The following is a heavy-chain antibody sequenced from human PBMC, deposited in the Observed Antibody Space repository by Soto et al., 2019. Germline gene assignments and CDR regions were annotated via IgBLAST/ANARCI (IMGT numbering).Heavy chain of an antibody. V-gene: IGHV3-11*01. CDR3: ARLPFTWGWFEP. D-gene: IGHD3-16*01. CDR1: GIVFSDY. J-gene: IGHJ5*02. Sequence: QVQLVESGGGLVKPGGSLRLSCAASGIVFSDYMSWVRQAPGEGLEWLSYISGSGRTIYSADSVKSRFTISRDNATNSLYLQMNNVRTEDTAVYYCARLPFTWGWFEPWGQGTLVTVSS. CDR2: ISGSGRTI.